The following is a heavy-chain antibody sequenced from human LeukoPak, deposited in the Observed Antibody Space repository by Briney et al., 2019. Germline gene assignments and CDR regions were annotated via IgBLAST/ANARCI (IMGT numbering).Heavy chain of an antibody. Sequence: PSEALSLTCTVSGGSISSSSVYWGWIRQPPWKGLEWIGTIYSSGSTYYNPSLKSRVTISIDTSKNQFSLKVNSVTAADTAVYYCATDSRSAWFYHWGQGTLVTVSS. V-gene: IGHV4-39*07. CDR1: GGSISSSSVY. J-gene: IGHJ5*02. CDR3: ATDSRSAWFYH. D-gene: IGHD6-13*01. CDR2: IYSSGST.